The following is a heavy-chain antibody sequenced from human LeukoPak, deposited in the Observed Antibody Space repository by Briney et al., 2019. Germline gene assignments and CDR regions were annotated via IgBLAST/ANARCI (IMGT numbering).Heavy chain of an antibody. V-gene: IGHV1-2*02. Sequence: ASVTVSFMASGYTFTDYYMHWVRQAPGQGLEGMGGINHNSGCKNYAQKFQGRVTMTRDTSISTAYMELSRLRSDDTAVYYCARGGHIVVVTAIFWGQGTLVTVSS. CDR2: INHNSGCK. CDR1: GYTFTDYY. J-gene: IGHJ4*02. CDR3: ARGGHIVVVTAIF. D-gene: IGHD2-21*02.